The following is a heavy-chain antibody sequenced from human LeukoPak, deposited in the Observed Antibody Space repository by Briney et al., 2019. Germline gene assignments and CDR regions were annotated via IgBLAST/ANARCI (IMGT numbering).Heavy chain of an antibody. CDR2: IYYSETT. J-gene: IGHJ3*02. D-gene: IGHD5-18*01. Sequence: SETLSLTCTVSGGSISSGGYYWSWIRQHPGTGLEWIGYIYYSETTYYNPSLKSRVTISVDTSKNQFSLKLSSVTAADTAVYYCARDQGYSYGGFDIWGQGTMVTVSS. CDR1: GGSISSGGYY. CDR3: ARDQGYSYGGFDI. V-gene: IGHV4-31*03.